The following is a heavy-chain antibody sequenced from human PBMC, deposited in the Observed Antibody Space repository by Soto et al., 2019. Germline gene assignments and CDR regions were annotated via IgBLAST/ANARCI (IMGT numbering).Heavy chain of an antibody. CDR1: GFTFNDYG. CDR3: ARDLRTVVTLVRYFDL. D-gene: IGHD2-21*02. J-gene: IGHJ2*01. CDR2: ISSSSAAI. V-gene: IGHV3-48*02. Sequence: EVQLVESGGGLVQPEGSLRLSCAASGFTFNDYGMSWVRQAPGKGLEWVSYISSSSAAIYYADSVKGRFTISRDNAMNSLYLQMNSLRDEDTAVYYCARDLRTVVTLVRYFDLWGRGTLVTVSS.